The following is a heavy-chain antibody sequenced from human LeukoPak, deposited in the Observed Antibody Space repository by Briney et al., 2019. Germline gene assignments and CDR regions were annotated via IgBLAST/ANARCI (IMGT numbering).Heavy chain of an antibody. V-gene: IGHV4-31*03. CDR3: AKGRPAAGQYYFDY. CDR2: TSYSGTT. CDR1: SGSISSSGYY. J-gene: IGHJ4*02. D-gene: IGHD6-13*01. Sequence: SQTLSLTCTDSSGSISSSGYYWSWIRQPSGKGLEWIGSTSYSGTTYYNPSLKSRVTISLDTSENQFSLKLSSVTAADTAVYYCAKGRPAAGQYYFDYWGQGILVTVSS.